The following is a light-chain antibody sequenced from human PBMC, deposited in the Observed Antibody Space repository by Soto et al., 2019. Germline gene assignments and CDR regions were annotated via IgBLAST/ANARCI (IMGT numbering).Light chain of an antibody. J-gene: IGLJ3*02. CDR2: LNSDGSH. Sequence: QPVLTQSPSASASLGASVKLTCTLSSGHSSYAIAWRQQQPEKGPRYLMKLNSDGSHSKGDGIPDRFSGSSSGAERYLTISRLQSEDEADYYCQTWGTGILVFGGGTQLTVL. CDR1: SGHSSYA. CDR3: QTWGTGILV. V-gene: IGLV4-69*01.